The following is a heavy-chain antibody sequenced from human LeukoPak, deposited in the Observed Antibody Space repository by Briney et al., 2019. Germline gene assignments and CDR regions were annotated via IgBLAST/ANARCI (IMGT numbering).Heavy chain of an antibody. CDR3: AAWGYCSGGSCYHYYFDY. D-gene: IGHD2-15*01. CDR2: MNPNSGNT. J-gene: IGHJ4*02. Sequence: ASVKVSCKASGYTFTSYDINWVRQATGQGLEWMGWMNPNSGNTGYAQKFQGRVTMTRNTSTSTAYMELSSLRSEDTAVYYCAAWGYCSGGSCYHYYFDYWGQGTLVTVSS. CDR1: GYTFTSYD. V-gene: IGHV1-8*01.